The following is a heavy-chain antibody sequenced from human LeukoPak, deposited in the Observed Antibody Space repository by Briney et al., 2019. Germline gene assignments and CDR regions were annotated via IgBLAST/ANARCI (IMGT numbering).Heavy chain of an antibody. CDR2: ISGSGAST. D-gene: IGHD6-13*01. V-gene: IGHV3-23*01. CDR1: GFPFSSYA. CDR3: ARARAGAGTFFFDY. J-gene: IGHJ4*02. Sequence: PGGSLRLSCAASGFPFSSYAMNWVRQAPGKGLEWVSAISGSGASTYYADSVKDRFTLSRDDSKNTLYLQMNSLRAEDTAVYYCARARAGAGTFFFDYWGQGTLVTVSS.